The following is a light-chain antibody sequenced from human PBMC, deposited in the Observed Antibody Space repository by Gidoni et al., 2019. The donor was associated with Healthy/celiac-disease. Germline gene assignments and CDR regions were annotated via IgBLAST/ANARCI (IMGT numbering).Light chain of an antibody. CDR3: QQSYSTPVT. Sequence: DIQMTQSPSSLSASVGDRVTLTCRASQSISSYLNWYQQKPGKAPKLLISAASSLQSGVPSRFSGSGSGTDFTLTISNLQPEDFATYYCQQSYSTPVTFGQGTKVEIK. J-gene: IGKJ1*01. CDR2: AAS. CDR1: QSISSY. V-gene: IGKV1-39*01.